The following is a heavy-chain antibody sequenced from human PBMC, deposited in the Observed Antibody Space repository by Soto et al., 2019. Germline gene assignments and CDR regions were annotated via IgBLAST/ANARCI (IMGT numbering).Heavy chain of an antibody. V-gene: IGHV3-21*01. CDR3: ARGYDFWSGYSRYYYYGMDV. J-gene: IGHJ6*02. CDR1: GFTFSSYS. D-gene: IGHD3-3*01. Sequence: EVQLVESGGGLVKPGGSLRLSCAASGFTFSSYSMNWVRQAPGKGLEWVSSISSSSSYIYYADSVKGRFTISRDNAKNSLYLQMNSLRAEDTAVYYCARGYDFWSGYSRYYYYGMDVWGQGTTVTVSS. CDR2: ISSSSSYI.